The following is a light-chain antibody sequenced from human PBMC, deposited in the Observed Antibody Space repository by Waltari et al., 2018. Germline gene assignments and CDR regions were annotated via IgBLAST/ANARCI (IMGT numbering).Light chain of an antibody. V-gene: IGKV2-30*01. CDR3: MQGTHWPYT. Sequence: DVVMTQSPLSLPVTLGQTASISCWSHQSIVFSDGNIYLNCFRPRPGQSPRRLIYKVSDRDSGVPDRFSGSGSGTDFTLKISRVEAEDVGVYYCMQGTHWPYTFGQGTKLEIK. CDR1: QSIVFSDGNIY. J-gene: IGKJ2*01. CDR2: KVS.